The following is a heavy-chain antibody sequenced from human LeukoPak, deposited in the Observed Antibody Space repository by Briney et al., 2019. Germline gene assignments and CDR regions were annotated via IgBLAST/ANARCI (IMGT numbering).Heavy chain of an antibody. J-gene: IGHJ4*02. CDR3: ARGDQYSHDGGDY. D-gene: IGHD5-18*01. CDR2: ISYDGSNK. V-gene: IGHV3-30-3*01. Sequence: QAGRSLRLSCAASGFTFSSYAMHWVRQAPGKGLEWVAVISYDGSNKYYADSVKGRFTISRDKSKNTLYLQMNSLRTEDTAVYYCARGDQYSHDGGDYWGQGTLVTVSS. CDR1: GFTFSSYA.